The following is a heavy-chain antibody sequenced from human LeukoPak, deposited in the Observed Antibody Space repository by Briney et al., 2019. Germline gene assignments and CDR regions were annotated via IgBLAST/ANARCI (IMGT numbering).Heavy chain of an antibody. J-gene: IGHJ4*02. CDR3: ARLYSSSFPLC. V-gene: IGHV4-59*08. Sequence: SETLSLTCTVSGGSISSYSWSWLRQPPGKGLEWIGYIYYSGSTNYNPSLKSRVTISVDTSKNQFSLKLSSVTAADTAVYYCARLYSSSFPLCWGQGTLVTVSS. D-gene: IGHD6-6*01. CDR1: GGSISSYS. CDR2: IYYSGST.